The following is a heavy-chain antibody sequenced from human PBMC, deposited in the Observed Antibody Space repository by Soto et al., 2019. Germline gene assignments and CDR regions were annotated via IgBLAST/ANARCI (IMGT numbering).Heavy chain of an antibody. V-gene: IGHV3-13*01. CDR3: ARARDFYNCHTYYYDVMAF. D-gene: IGHD1-20*01. Sequence: GGSLRLSCAASGFTFSSYDMHWVRQATGKGLEWVSAIGTAGDTYYPGSVKGRFTISRENAKNSLYLQMNSLRAEDTAVYYCARARDFYNCHTYYYDVMAFCGQG. CDR1: GFTFSSYD. J-gene: IGHJ6*02. CDR2: IGTAGDT.